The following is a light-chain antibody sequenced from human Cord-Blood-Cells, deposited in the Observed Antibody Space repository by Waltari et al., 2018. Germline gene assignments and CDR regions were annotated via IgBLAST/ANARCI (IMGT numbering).Light chain of an antibody. V-gene: IGLV2-23*01. CDR1: SSEFGSNNL. CDR2: EGS. Sequence: QSALTQTASVSGSPGQSITLSCTGTSSEFGSNNLASWSPQHPGKDPNLMLYEGSKRPSGVSNRFSDSKSGNTASLTISGLQSEDEADYYCCSYAGSSTPWVFGGGTKLTVL. CDR3: CSYAGSSTPWV. J-gene: IGLJ3*02.